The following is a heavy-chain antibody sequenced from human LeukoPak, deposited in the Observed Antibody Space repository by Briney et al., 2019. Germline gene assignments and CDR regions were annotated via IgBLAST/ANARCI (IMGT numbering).Heavy chain of an antibody. J-gene: IGHJ5*02. D-gene: IGHD1-26*01. V-gene: IGHV4-59*01. Sequence: SETLSLTCTVSGGSISSYYWSWIRQPPGKGLEWIGYIYYSGSTNYNPSLKSRVTISVDTSKNQFSLKLSSVTAADTAVYYCAREWELLGNWFDPWGQGTLVTVSS. CDR1: GGSISSYY. CDR3: AREWELLGNWFDP. CDR2: IYYSGST.